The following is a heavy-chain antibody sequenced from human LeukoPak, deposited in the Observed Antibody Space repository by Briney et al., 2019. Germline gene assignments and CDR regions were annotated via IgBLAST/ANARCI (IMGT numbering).Heavy chain of an antibody. J-gene: IGHJ4*02. CDR2: IANDGSST. CDR3: ARGRPHGNDY. CDR1: GFTFSSYW. D-gene: IGHD4-23*01. Sequence: GGSLRLSCAASGFTFSSYWMNWVRQAPGKGLVWVSRIANDGSSTTYADSVKGRFSISRDNAKNTLYLQMNSLRVEDTAVYYCARGRPHGNDYWGQGTLVTVSS. V-gene: IGHV3-74*01.